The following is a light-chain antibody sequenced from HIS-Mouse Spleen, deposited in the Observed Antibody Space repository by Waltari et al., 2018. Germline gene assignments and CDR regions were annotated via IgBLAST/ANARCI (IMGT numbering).Light chain of an antibody. CDR1: SSNIGSKH. J-gene: IGLJ7*02. V-gene: IGLV1-44*01. Sequence: QSVLTQPPSASGTPGQRVTISCSGSSSNIGSKHLNWSQQPPGTTPKPLIYSNNQRPSGVPDRFSGSKSGTSASLAISGLQSEDEADYYCAAWDDSLNGPVFGGGTQLTAL. CDR2: SNN. CDR3: AAWDDSLNGPV.